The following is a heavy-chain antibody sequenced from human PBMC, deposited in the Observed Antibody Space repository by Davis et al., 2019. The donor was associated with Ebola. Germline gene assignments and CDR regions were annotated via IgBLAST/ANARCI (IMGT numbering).Heavy chain of an antibody. CDR1: GFTFSGSA. CDR2: IRSKANSYAT. CDR3: TSTDTRNRGDY. D-gene: IGHD1-14*01. V-gene: IGHV3-73*01. Sequence: GESLKISCAASGFTFSGSAMHWVRQASGKGLEWVGRIRSKANSYATAYAASVKGRFTISRDDSKNTAYLQMNSLKTEDTAAYYCTSTDTRNRGDYWGQGTLVTVSS. J-gene: IGHJ4*02.